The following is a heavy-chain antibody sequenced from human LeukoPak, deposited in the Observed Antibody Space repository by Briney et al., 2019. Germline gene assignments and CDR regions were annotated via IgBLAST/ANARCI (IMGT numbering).Heavy chain of an antibody. CDR2: IYSGGST. CDR1: GFTFSSNY. CDR3: ARDRREYYCGSGYYYYYYGMDV. J-gene: IGHJ6*02. V-gene: IGHV3-53*01. D-gene: IGHD3-10*01. Sequence: GGSLRLSCAASGFTFSSNYMSWVRQAPGKGLEWVSVIYSGGSTYYADSVKGRFTISRDNSKNTLYLQMNSLRAEDTAVYYCARDRREYYCGSGYYYYYYGMDVWGQGTTVTVSS.